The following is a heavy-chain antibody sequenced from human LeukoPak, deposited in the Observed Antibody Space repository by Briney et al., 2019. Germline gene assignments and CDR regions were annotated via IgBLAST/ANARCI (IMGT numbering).Heavy chain of an antibody. CDR2: IYYSGST. J-gene: IGHJ4*02. Sequence: SETLSLTCTVSGGSISSYYWSWIRQPPGKGLEWIGYIYYSGSTNYNPSLKSRVTISANTSKGQFSLKLTSVTAADTAVYYCSTRGDWGQGTLVTVSS. V-gene: IGHV4-59*12. CDR3: STRGD. CDR1: GGSISSYY.